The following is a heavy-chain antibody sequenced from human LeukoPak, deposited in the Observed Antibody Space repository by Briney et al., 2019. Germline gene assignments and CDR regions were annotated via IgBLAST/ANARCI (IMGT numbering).Heavy chain of an antibody. CDR1: GYSISSGYY. D-gene: IGHD3-16*01. CDR3: ARPIDLGLSAFPVGFDI. CDR2: IYHSGST. V-gene: IGHV4-38-2*01. J-gene: IGHJ3*02. Sequence: SETLSLTCAVSGYSISSGYYWGWIRQPPGKGLEWIGSIYHSGSTYYNPSLKSRVTISVDTSKNQFSLKLSSVTAADTAVYYCARPIDLGLSAFPVGFDIWGQGTMVTVSS.